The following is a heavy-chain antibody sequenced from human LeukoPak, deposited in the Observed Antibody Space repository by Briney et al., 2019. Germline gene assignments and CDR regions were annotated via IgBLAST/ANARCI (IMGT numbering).Heavy chain of an antibody. Sequence: QSGGSLRFSCSASGFTFSSYGMHWVRQAPGKGLEWVAVISYDGSNKYYADSVKGRFTISRDNSKNTLYLQMNSLRAEDTAVYYCAKDGAVAGPEYYFDYWGQGTLLTVSS. CDR1: GFTFSSYG. V-gene: IGHV3-30*18. CDR2: ISYDGSNK. CDR3: AKDGAVAGPEYYFDY. J-gene: IGHJ4*02. D-gene: IGHD6-19*01.